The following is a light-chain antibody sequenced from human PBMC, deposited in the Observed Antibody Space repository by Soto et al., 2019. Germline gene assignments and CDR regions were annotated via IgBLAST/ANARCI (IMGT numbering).Light chain of an antibody. CDR3: LQCNNWLT. J-gene: IGKJ4*01. CDR2: SAF. Sequence: EIVLTQSPDTLSLSPGERATLSYRASQSVGSCLAWYQQKPGLAPTLLIYSAFKRATGVPARFSGSGSGTDFTLTISSLEPEDFAVYYCLQCNNWLTFGVGTKVEI. V-gene: IGKV3-11*01. CDR1: QSVGSC.